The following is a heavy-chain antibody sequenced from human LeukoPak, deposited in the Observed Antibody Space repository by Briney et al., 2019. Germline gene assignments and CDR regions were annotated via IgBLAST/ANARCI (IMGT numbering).Heavy chain of an antibody. Sequence: PGGSLRLSCAGSEFSFSRYWMHWVRQPPEKGLEWVFSIKSDGSATAYADSVKGRFSMSTDSAKYTASLHMNSLRVEDTAMYYCAMDINGDLFHVWGQGTPVTVSS. CDR3: AMDINGDLFHV. CDR1: EFSFSRYW. V-gene: IGHV3-74*01. CDR2: IKSDGSAT. J-gene: IGHJ4*02. D-gene: IGHD2-2*03.